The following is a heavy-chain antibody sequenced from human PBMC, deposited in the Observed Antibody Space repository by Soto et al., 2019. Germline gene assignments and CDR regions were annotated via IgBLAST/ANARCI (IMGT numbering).Heavy chain of an antibody. J-gene: IGHJ4*02. CDR3: AIDGALRYSSSSTGYFDY. D-gene: IGHD6-6*01. Sequence: PGGSLRLSCAASGFTFRIYAMTWVRQAPGRGLEWVSTVSGGGATTYYADSVKGRFTISRDNAKNSLYLQMNSLRAEDTAVYYCAIDGALRYSSSSTGYFDYWGQGTLVTVSS. CDR1: GFTFRIYA. CDR2: VSGGGATT. V-gene: IGHV3-23*01.